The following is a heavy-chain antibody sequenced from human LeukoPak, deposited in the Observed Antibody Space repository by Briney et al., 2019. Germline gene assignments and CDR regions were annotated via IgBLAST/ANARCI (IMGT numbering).Heavy chain of an antibody. V-gene: IGHV3-53*01. CDR2: TYTGGRT. J-gene: IGHJ3*02. D-gene: IGHD2-2*01. CDR3: ARVGPSSTNCYVPLCGGFEI. Sequence: PGGSLKLSCAASGFTVSGNFISWVRQAPGKGLEWVSITYTGGRTYYAASVKGRLTISRDTSKNTLYLQMSSLTAEDTAIYRCARVGPSSTNCYVPLCGGFEIWGQGTMVTVSS. CDR1: GFTVSGNF.